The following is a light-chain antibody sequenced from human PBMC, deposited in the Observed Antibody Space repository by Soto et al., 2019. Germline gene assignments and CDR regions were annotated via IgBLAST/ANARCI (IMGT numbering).Light chain of an antibody. CDR1: QSVSSY. J-gene: IGKJ2*01. Sequence: EIVLTQSPATLSLSPGERATLSCRASQSVSSYLAWYQHKPGQAPRLLIYDASNRATGIPARFSGSGSGKDFTLTISSLEPEDFAVYYYQQSSKWPPMHTFGQRTKMEIK. CDR3: QQSSKWPPMHT. CDR2: DAS. V-gene: IGKV3-11*01.